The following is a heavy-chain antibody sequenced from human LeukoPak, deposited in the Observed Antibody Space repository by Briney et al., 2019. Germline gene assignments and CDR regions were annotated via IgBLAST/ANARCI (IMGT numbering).Heavy chain of an antibody. V-gene: IGHV3-7*01. CDR2: IKEDGSES. CDR3: AKAGLLWFGESWMDV. CDR1: GFNFSTYA. J-gene: IGHJ6*02. Sequence: GGSLRLSCAASGFNFSTYAMSWVRQAPGKGLEWVANIKEDGSESHYVDSVKGRFTISRDNAKNSLYLQMNSLRAEDTAVYFCAKAGLLWFGESWMDVWGQGTTVTVSS. D-gene: IGHD3-10*01.